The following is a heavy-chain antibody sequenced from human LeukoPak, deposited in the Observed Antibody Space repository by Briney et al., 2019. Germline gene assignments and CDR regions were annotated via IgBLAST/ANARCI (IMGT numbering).Heavy chain of an antibody. CDR1: GGSISTYS. J-gene: IGHJ4*02. CDR3: ASTRRGAAALDY. V-gene: IGHV4-59*01. CDR2: IYYSGST. Sequence: PSETLSLTCTVSGGSISTYSWSWIRQPPGKGLEWIGYIYYSGSTNYNPSLKSRVTISVDTSKNQFSLKLSSVTAADTAVYYCASTRRGAAALDYWGQGTLVTVSS. D-gene: IGHD6-13*01.